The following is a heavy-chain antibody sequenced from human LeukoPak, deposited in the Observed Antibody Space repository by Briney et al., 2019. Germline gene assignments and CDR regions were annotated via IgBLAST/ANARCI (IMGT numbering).Heavy chain of an antibody. J-gene: IGHJ3*02. V-gene: IGHV4-30-2*01. CDR1: GGSISSGGYS. Sequence: SETLSLTCAVSGGSISSGGYSWSWIRQPPGKGLEWIGYIYHSGSTYYNPSLKSRVTISVDRSKNQFSLKLSSVTAADTAVYYCASRERGGLTKIWGQGTMVTVSS. CDR2: IYHSGST. CDR3: ASRERGGLTKI. D-gene: IGHD3-16*01.